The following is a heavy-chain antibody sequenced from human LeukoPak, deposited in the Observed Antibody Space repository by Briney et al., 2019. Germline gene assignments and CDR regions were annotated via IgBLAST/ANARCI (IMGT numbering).Heavy chain of an antibody. D-gene: IGHD2-15*01. J-gene: IGHJ6*03. Sequence: GGSLRLSCAASGFTFDDYAMHWVRQAPGKGLKWVSRISWDGGITYYADSVKGRFTISRDNSKNSLYLQMNSLRAEDTALYYCAKDSSYCSGGSCYLENIDYMDVWGKGTTVTVSS. CDR2: ISWDGGIT. CDR3: AKDSSYCSGGSCYLENIDYMDV. V-gene: IGHV3-43D*03. CDR1: GFTFDDYA.